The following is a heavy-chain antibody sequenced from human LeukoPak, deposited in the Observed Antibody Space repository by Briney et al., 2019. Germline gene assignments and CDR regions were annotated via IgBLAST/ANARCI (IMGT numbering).Heavy chain of an antibody. CDR1: GGSISIHY. J-gene: IGHJ4*02. CDR3: ARLPYDYVWGSYRISSRFDY. Sequence: SETLPLTCTVSGGSISIHYWSWIRQPPGKGLEWIGEINHSGSTNYNPSLKSRVTISVDTSKNQFSLKLSSVTAADTAVYYCARLPYDYVWGSYRISSRFDYWGQGTLVTVSS. D-gene: IGHD3-16*02. CDR2: INHSGST. V-gene: IGHV4-34*01.